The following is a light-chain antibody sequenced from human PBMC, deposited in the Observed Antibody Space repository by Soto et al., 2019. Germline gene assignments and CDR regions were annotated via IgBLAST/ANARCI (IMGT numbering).Light chain of an antibody. J-gene: IGLJ2*01. V-gene: IGLV2-14*01. CDR2: EVS. Sequence: QSVLTQPASVSGSPGQSITISCTGTSSDVDTYKYVSWYQQHPGNAPKLMIYEVSYRPSGVSDRFSGSQSGNTASLTIAGLQAEDEADYYCCSYAGSTTRVQFGGGTKLTVL. CDR1: SSDVDTYKY. CDR3: CSYAGSTTRVQ.